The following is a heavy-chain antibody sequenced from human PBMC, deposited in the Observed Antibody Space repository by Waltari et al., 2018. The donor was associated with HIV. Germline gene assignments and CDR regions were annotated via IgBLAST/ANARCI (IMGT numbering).Heavy chain of an antibody. CDR3: ARHDGDYYWFDP. V-gene: IGHV4-39*01. CDR1: GGSISSSSSY. CDR2: IYYSGST. D-gene: IGHD4-17*01. J-gene: IGHJ5*02. Sequence: QLQLQESGPGLVKPSETLSLTCTVSGGSISSSSSYWGWLRQPPGKGLEWMGSIYYSGSTYYNPSLKSRVTISVDTSKNQFSLKLSSVTAADTAVYYCARHDGDYYWFDPWGQGTLVTVSS.